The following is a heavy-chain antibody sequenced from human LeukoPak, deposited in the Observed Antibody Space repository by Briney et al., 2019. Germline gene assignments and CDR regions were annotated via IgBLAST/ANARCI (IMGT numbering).Heavy chain of an antibody. D-gene: IGHD1-26*01. V-gene: IGHV1-46*03. CDR2: INPSGLSS. CDR3: ASVSGTYTETDY. CDR1: GYTFSNYY. J-gene: IGHJ4*02. Sequence: ASVKVSCKASGYTFSNYYMHWVGQAPGQGLEWMGIINPSGLSSSYAQKFQGRVTMTRATSTPTVYMELSSLRSEDTAVYYCASVSGTYTETDYWGQGTLVTVSS.